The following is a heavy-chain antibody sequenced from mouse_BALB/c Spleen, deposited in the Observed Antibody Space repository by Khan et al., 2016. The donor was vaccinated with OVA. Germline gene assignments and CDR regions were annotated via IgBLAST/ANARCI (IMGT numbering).Heavy chain of an antibody. Sequence: EVELVESGGDLVKPGGSLRLSCAASGFTFSTYGMSWVRQPPDKRLEWVATINRDGAYTYYPDTVTGRFTISSNNAENTLYLQMSSLKSEDTAIYYCTSHLTGSFAYWGQGTLGTVSA. J-gene: IGHJ3*01. V-gene: IGHV5-6*01. CDR1: GFTFSTYG. D-gene: IGHD4-1*01. CDR3: TSHLTGSFAY. CDR2: INRDGAYT.